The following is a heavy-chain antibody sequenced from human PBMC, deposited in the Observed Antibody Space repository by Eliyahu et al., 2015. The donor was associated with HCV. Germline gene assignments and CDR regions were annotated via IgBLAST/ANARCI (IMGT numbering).Heavy chain of an antibody. CDR3: AKDIAAAVNYFDY. D-gene: IGHD6-13*01. CDR2: ISGGGGST. V-gene: IGHV3-23*01. Sequence: EVQLLESGGGLVQPGGSLRLSCAASGFXFSNYAMSWGRPGPGKGVGWVSAISGGGGSTYYADSVKGRFTISRDNSKNTLYLQMNSLRAEDTAVYYCAKDIAAAVNYFDYWGQGTLVTVSS. J-gene: IGHJ4*02. CDR1: GFXFSNYA.